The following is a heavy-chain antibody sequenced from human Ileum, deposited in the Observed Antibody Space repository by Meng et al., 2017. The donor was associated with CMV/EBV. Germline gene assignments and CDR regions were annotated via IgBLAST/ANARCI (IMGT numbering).Heavy chain of an antibody. J-gene: IGHJ5*02. Sequence: GSLRLSCAVSGFTFSSYEMNWVRQAPGKGLEWIGEISHTGGTNRNPSLKIRVTLSVDTSKNQFSLRLNAVTAADTAIYYCARYAVAVAGRTHIDLWGQGRLVTVSS. CDR2: ISHTGGT. D-gene: IGHD6-19*01. V-gene: IGHV4-34*01. CDR1: GFTFSSYE. CDR3: ARYAVAVAGRTHIDL.